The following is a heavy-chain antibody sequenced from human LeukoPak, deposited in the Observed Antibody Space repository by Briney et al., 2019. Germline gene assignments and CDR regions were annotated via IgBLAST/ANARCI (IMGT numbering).Heavy chain of an antibody. CDR1: GFTFSSYG. CDR3: AREEDGDYANFDY. D-gene: IGHD4-17*01. J-gene: IGHJ4*02. V-gene: IGHV3-33*01. CDR2: IWYDGSDK. Sequence: GGSLRLSCAASGFTFSSYGMHWVRQAPGKGLEWVAVIWYDGSDKYYADSVKGRFTISRDNSKSTLYLQMDSLRAEDTALYYCAREEDGDYANFDYWGQGTLVTVSS.